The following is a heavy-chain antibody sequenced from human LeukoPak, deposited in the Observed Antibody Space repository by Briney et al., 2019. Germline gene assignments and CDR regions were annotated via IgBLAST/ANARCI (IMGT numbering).Heavy chain of an antibody. Sequence: TGGSLRLSCAASGFTFSSYAMSWVRQAPAKGLEWVSITVAGYSETHYADSVRGRFTISRDDSSNTLSLEMNRLRADDTGTYYCVKDFCRGGNCPFPFFDSWGQGTVVTVSS. CDR2: TVAGYSET. J-gene: IGHJ4*02. V-gene: IGHV3-23*01. D-gene: IGHD4-23*01. CDR3: VKDFCRGGNCPFPFFDS. CDR1: GFTFSSYA.